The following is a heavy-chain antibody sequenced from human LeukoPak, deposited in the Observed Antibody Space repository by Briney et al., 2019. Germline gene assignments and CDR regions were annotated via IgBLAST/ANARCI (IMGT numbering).Heavy chain of an antibody. CDR1: GFTFTTYS. CDR2: IDNSGTYI. D-gene: IGHD3-3*01. Sequence: NPGGSLRLSCTASGFTFTTYSMDWVRQAPGKGLEWVSSIDNSGTYIYYADSVKGRFTISRDNSKNSLYLQMNSLRAEDTAVYYCASANPILLDYYYYYYMDVWGKGTTVTVSS. V-gene: IGHV3-21*01. J-gene: IGHJ6*03. CDR3: ASANPILLDYYYYYYMDV.